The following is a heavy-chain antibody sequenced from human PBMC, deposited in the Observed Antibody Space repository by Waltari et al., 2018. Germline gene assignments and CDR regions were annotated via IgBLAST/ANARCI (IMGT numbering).Heavy chain of an antibody. J-gene: IGHJ4*02. CDR2: IRYDGSNK. V-gene: IGHV3-30*02. Sequence: QVQLVESGGGVVQPGGSLRLSCAASGFTFSSYGMHWVRQAPGKGLEWVAFIRYDGSNKYYADSVKCRFTISRDNSKNTLYLQMNSLRAEDTAVYYCARQLTIFGVVSNFDYWGQGTLVTVSS. CDR3: ARQLTIFGVVSNFDY. CDR1: GFTFSSYG. D-gene: IGHD3-3*01.